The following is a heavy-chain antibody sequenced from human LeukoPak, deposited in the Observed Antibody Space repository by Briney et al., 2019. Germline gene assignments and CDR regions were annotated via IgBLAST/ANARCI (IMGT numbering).Heavy chain of an antibody. CDR2: IYYSGST. J-gene: IGHJ4*02. Sequence: SETLSLTCTVSGDSISSSDYSWGWIRQPPGKGLEWIGSIYYSGSTYYNPSLKSRVTISVDTSKNQFSLKLSSVAAADTAVYYCATHWYSAFDYWGQGTLVTVSS. V-gene: IGHV4-39*07. CDR3: ATHWYSAFDY. CDR1: GDSISSSDYS. D-gene: IGHD6-13*01.